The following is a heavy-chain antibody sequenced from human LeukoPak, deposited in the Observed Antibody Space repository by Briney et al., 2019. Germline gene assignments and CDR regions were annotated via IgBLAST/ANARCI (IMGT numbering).Heavy chain of an antibody. V-gene: IGHV6-1*01. CDR2: TNYRSKWYN. CDR1: GDSVSSNGAA. CDR3: ARTQQLVPWHFDY. Sequence: SQTLSLTCAISGDSVSSNGAAWNWLRQSQSKGLEWLGRTNYRSKWYNDYAESVKSLITINPDTSKNQFSLQLNSVTPEDTAVYYCARTQQLVPWHFDYWGQGTLVTVSS. J-gene: IGHJ4*02. D-gene: IGHD6-13*01.